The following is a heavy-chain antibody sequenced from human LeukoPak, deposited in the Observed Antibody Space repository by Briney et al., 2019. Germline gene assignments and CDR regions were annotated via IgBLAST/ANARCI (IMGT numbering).Heavy chain of an antibody. CDR2: IKQGGSEI. V-gene: IGHV3-7*01. CDR3: ARDRESESDSEGDY. D-gene: IGHD4-11*01. Sequence: GGSLRLSCSASGFTFSRFWMSWVRQAPGRGLEYVALIKQGGSEIFHMDSVKGRFTISRDDATNSLYLQMNSLRVEDTALYYCARDRESESDSEGDYWGQGTLVTVSS. CDR1: GFTFSRFW. J-gene: IGHJ4*02.